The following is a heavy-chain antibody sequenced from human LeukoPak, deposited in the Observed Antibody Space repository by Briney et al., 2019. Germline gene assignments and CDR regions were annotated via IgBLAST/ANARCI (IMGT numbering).Heavy chain of an antibody. CDR1: GFTSSSYA. CDR2: ISYDGSNK. Sequence: GGSLRLSCAASGFTSSSYAMHWVRQAPGKGLEWVAVISYDGSNKYYADSVKGRFTISRDNSKNTLYLQMNSLRAEDTAVYYCARGAQWELQRGAFDIWGQGTMVTVSS. CDR3: ARGAQWELQRGAFDI. J-gene: IGHJ3*02. V-gene: IGHV3-30-3*01. D-gene: IGHD1-26*01.